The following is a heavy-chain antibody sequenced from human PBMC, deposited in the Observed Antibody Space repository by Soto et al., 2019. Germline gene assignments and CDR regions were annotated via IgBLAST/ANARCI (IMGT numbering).Heavy chain of an antibody. Sequence: AXVKASCKASCYTVTSYGISWVLQSPGQGLEWMGWISAYNGNTNYAQKLQGRVTMTTDTSTSTAYLALRSLRSDDTAVYYCARDPGGFGELLFYSYGMDVWAQGTTVTGSS. CDR3: ARDPGGFGELLFYSYGMDV. D-gene: IGHD3-10*01. CDR1: CYTVTSYG. J-gene: IGHJ6*02. V-gene: IGHV1-18*04. CDR2: ISAYNGNT.